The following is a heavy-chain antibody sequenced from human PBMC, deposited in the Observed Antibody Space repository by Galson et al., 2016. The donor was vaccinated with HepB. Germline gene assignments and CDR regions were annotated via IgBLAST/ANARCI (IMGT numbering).Heavy chain of an antibody. J-gene: IGHJ3*02. V-gene: IGHV3-21*01. CDR3: ARRRYDILTGYYDAFDI. Sequence: SLRLSCAASGFTFSTHSMAWVRQAPGKGLEWVSSINNNSAYIYYADSVKGRFTISRDNAKNSLFLQMNSLRAEGTAVYYCARRRYDILTGYYDAFDIWGQGTMVTVSS. CDR1: GFTFSTHS. D-gene: IGHD3-9*01. CDR2: INNNSAYI.